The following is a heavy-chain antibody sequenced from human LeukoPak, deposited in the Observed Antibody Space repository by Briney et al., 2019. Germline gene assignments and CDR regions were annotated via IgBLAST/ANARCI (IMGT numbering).Heavy chain of an antibody. J-gene: IGHJ3*02. CDR2: IYYSGST. Sequence: SETLSLTCTVSGGSISSYYWSWMRQPPGKGLEWIGYIYYSGSTNYNPSLKSRVTISVDTSKNQFSLKLSSVTAADTAVYYCARGSSGWYLVAFDIWGQGTMVTVSS. CDR1: GGSISSYY. CDR3: ARGSSGWYLVAFDI. D-gene: IGHD6-19*01. V-gene: IGHV4-59*01.